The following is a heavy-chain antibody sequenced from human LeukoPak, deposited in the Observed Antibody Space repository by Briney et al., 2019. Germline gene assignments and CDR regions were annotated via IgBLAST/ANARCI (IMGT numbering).Heavy chain of an antibody. CDR3: ARDGGWLQTQNHYYYHGMDV. J-gene: IGHJ6*02. CDR2: IIPFLDMA. V-gene: IGHV1-69*10. CDR1: GGTFSTYG. D-gene: IGHD5-24*01. Sequence: GASVKVSCKASGGTFSTYGITWVRQAPGQGPEWMGRIIPFLDMANYAQKFQGRVTITADKSTRTAYMELSSLRSEDTAVYYCARDGGWLQTQNHYYYHGMDVWGQGTTATVSS.